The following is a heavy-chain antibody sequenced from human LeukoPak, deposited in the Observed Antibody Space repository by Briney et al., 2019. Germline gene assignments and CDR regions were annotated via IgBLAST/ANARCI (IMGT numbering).Heavy chain of an antibody. J-gene: IGHJ4*02. CDR2: IKKDGSEK. D-gene: IGHD3-3*01. V-gene: IGHV3-7*01. CDR3: ARAHYDFWSGYHPPYYFDY. CDR1: GFTSSSYW. Sequence: GGSLRLSCAASGFTSSSYWMSWVRQAPGKGLEWVANIKKDGSEKYYVDSVKGRFTISRENAKNSLYLQMNSLRAGDTAVYYCARAHYDFWSGYHPPYYFDYWGQGTLVTVSS.